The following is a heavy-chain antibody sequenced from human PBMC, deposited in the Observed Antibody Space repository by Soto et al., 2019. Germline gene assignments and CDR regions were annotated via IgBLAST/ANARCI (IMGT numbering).Heavy chain of an antibody. CDR3: VRLYCETTTTCYGRFEL. D-gene: IGHD2-2*01. CDR2: VGLVGDT. V-gene: IGHV3-13*04. Sequence: EVQLVESGGGLVQPGGSLRLSCAASGFTIINYEMHWVRQATGKGLEWVSAVGLVGDTYYPDSVKGRFTLSRENAKNSLYLQMNSLRAEDPSVYYCVRLYCETTTTCYGRFELGGQGTVVTVSS. J-gene: IGHJ3*01. CDR1: GFTIINYE.